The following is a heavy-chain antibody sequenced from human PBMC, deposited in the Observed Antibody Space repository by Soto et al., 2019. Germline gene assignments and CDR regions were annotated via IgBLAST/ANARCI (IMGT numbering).Heavy chain of an antibody. CDR2: IIPIFSTT. D-gene: IGHD3-3*01. CDR1: GGTFSNYA. V-gene: IGHV1-69*01. J-gene: IGHJ6*02. CDR3: ARDAIFGVVISAIDYDYGMDG. Sequence: QVQLVQSGAEVKKPGSSVKVSCTASGGTFSNYAISWVRQAPGQGLEWMGGIIPIFSTTNYAQKFQGRVTITADESTSTAYMELSSPRSEDTAVYYCARDAIFGVVISAIDYDYGMDGWGQGTRVTVSS.